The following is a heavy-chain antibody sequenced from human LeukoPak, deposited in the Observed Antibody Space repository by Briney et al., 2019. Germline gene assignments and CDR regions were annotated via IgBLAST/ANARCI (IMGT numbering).Heavy chain of an antibody. CDR2: MNPNSGNT. CDR3: ARGPFKQWLVRAY. CDR1: GYTFTSYD. J-gene: IGHJ4*02. Sequence: ASVKVSCKASGYTFTSYDINWVRQATGQGLEWMGWMNPNSGNTGYAQEFQGRVTKTRNTSISTAYMELSSLRSEDTAVYYCARGPFKQWLVRAYWGQGTLVTVSS. D-gene: IGHD6-19*01. V-gene: IGHV1-8*01.